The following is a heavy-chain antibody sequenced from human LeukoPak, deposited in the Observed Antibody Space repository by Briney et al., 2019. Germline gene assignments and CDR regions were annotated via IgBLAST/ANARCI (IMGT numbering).Heavy chain of an antibody. Sequence: SETLSLTCAVYGGSFSGYYWSWIRQPPGKGLEWIGEINHSGSTNYNPSLKSRVTISVDTSKNQFSLKLSSVTAADTAVYYCARGGGDYVWGSYRYTHYFDYWGQGTLVTVSS. CDR1: GGSFSGYY. CDR2: INHSGST. D-gene: IGHD3-16*02. CDR3: ARGGGDYVWGSYRYTHYFDY. J-gene: IGHJ4*02. V-gene: IGHV4-34*01.